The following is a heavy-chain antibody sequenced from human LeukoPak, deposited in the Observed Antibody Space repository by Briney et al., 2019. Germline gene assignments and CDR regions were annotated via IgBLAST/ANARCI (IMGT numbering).Heavy chain of an antibody. Sequence: GGSLRLSCAASGFTFSSYAMSWVRQASGKGLEWVGRIRSKANRYATAYAASVKGRFTISRDDSKNTAYLQMNSLKTEDTAVYYCTRRFDGGNSEVDSWGQGTLVTVSS. CDR1: GFTFSSYA. D-gene: IGHD4-23*01. V-gene: IGHV3-73*01. CDR3: TRRFDGGNSEVDS. J-gene: IGHJ4*02. CDR2: IRSKANRYAT.